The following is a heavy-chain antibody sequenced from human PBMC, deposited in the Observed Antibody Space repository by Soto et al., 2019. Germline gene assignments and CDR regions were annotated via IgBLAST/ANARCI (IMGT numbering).Heavy chain of an antibody. D-gene: IGHD2-2*01. CDR1: GGSISSGGYY. J-gene: IGHJ3*02. Sequence: QVQLQESGPGLVKPSQTLSLTCTVSGGSISSGGYYWSWIRQHPGKGLEWIGYIYYRGSTYYNPSLKRRVTISVDTPKNQFSLKLSSVTAADTAVYYCARFPDIVVVPAAKVDAFDIWGQGTMVTVSS. CDR3: ARFPDIVVVPAAKVDAFDI. V-gene: IGHV4-31*03. CDR2: IYYRGST.